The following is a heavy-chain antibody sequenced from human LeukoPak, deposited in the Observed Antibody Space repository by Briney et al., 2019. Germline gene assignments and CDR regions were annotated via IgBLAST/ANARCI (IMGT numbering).Heavy chain of an antibody. J-gene: IGHJ4*02. CDR2: VTYSGTT. V-gene: IGHV4-59*05. CDR3: ARHGGRYNWGPSD. CDR1: GDSIRNYY. D-gene: IGHD1-20*01. Sequence: KTSETLSLTCTVSGDSIRNYYWSWIRQPPGKGLEWIGSVTYSGTTHYNASLKSRVTISVDTSKNQFSLRLSSVTAADTAVYFCARHGGRYNWGPSDWGQGTLVTVSS.